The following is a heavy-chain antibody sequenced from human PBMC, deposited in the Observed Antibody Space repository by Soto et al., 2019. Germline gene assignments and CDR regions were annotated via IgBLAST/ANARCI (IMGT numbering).Heavy chain of an antibody. CDR3: AGSDIVLVPAAMTALDV. CDR2: TYYRSKWYN. CDR1: GDSVSSNSAA. V-gene: IGHV6-1*01. D-gene: IGHD2-2*01. J-gene: IGHJ6*02. Sequence: SQTLSLTCAISGDSVSSNSAAWNWIRQSPSRGLEWLGRTYYRSKWYNDYAVSVKSRITINPDTSKNQFFLQLNSVTPEDTAVYYCAGSDIVLVPAAMTALDVWGQGTTVTVSS.